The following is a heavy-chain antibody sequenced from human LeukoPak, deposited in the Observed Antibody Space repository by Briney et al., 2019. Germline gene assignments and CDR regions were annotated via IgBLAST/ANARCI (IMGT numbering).Heavy chain of an antibody. D-gene: IGHD1-14*01. CDR3: ARDPGPGVNYNWFDP. CDR2: ISSSSSYI. Sequence: GGSLRLSCAASGFTFSGYSMNWVRQAPGKGLEWVSSISSSSSYIYYADSVKGRFTISRDNAKNSLYLQMNSLRAEDTAVYYCARDPGPGVNYNWFDPWGQGTLVTVSS. J-gene: IGHJ5*02. CDR1: GFTFSGYS. V-gene: IGHV3-21*01.